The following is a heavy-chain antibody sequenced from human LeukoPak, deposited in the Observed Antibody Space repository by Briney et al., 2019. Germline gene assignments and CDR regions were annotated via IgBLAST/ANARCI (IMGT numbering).Heavy chain of an antibody. CDR1: GFTFGDYL. V-gene: IGHV3-49*03. Sequence: GGSLRLSCTASGFTFGDYLMSWFRQPPGKGLEWIGFISGGTTEYAASVKRRFTISRDDSTSIAYLQMNSLTTEDTAVYYCSRGSGWLSVYWGQGTLVTVSS. D-gene: IGHD6-19*01. CDR2: ISGGTT. J-gene: IGHJ4*02. CDR3: SRGSGWLSVY.